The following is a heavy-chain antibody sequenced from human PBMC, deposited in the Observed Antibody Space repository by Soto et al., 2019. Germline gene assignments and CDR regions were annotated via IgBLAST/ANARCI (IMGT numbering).Heavy chain of an antibody. D-gene: IGHD6-19*01. CDR3: ASLRPIAVAGDYYYYYGMDV. Sequence: PSQTLSLTCAISGDSVSSNSAAWNWIRQSPSRGLEWLGRTYYRSKWYNDYAVSVKSRITINPDTSKNQFSLQLNSVTPEDTAVYYCASLRPIAVAGDYYYYYGMDVWGQGTTVTVSS. J-gene: IGHJ6*02. CDR2: TYYRSKWYN. CDR1: GDSVSSNSAA. V-gene: IGHV6-1*01.